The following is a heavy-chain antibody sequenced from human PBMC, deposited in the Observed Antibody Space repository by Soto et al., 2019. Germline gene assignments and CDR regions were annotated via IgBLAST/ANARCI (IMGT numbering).Heavy chain of an antibody. V-gene: IGHV4-34*01. Sequence: QVQLQQWGAGLLKPSETLSLTCAVYGGSFSGYYWSWIRQPRGKGLEWIGEINHSGSTNYNPSLKSRVTISVDTSKNQFSLKLSSVTAADTAVYYCARGYSGYDPCDYWGQGTLVTVSS. J-gene: IGHJ4*02. CDR3: ARGYSGYDPCDY. CDR2: INHSGST. CDR1: GGSFSGYY. D-gene: IGHD5-12*01.